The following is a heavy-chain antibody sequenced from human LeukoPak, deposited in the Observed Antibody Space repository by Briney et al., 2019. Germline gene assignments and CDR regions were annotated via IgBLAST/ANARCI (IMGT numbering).Heavy chain of an antibody. CDR1: GGSISSGGYS. CDR2: IYYSGST. D-gene: IGHD1-14*01. J-gene: IGHJ3*02. V-gene: IGHV4-31*11. Sequence: SETLSLTCAVSGGSISSGGYSWSWIRQPPGKGLEWIGYIYYSGSTYYNPSLKSRVTISVDTSKNQFSLKLSSVTAADTAVYYCASGPGAFDIWGQGTMVTVSS. CDR3: ASGPGAFDI.